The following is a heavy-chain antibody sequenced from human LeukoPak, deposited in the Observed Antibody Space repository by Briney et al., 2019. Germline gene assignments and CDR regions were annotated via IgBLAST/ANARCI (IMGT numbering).Heavy chain of an antibody. V-gene: IGHV3-30*18. CDR1: GFPFSSYV. CDR2: ISYDGNNK. J-gene: IGHJ4*02. D-gene: IGHD3-22*01. CDR3: AKVCYYDSSGWVLDY. Sequence: GSLGLSCAASGFPFSSYVMHWVRQAPGKGLEWVAVISYDGNNKYYPDSVKGRFTISRDNSKNTLYLQMNTLRAENTAVYSCAKVCYYDSSGWVLDYWGQGTLVTASS.